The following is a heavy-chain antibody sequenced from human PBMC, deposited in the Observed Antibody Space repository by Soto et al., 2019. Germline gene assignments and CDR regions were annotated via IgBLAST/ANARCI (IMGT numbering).Heavy chain of an antibody. V-gene: IGHV1-69*13. J-gene: IGHJ6*02. CDR1: GGTFSSYA. CDR3: AREGDYYGSGSAGIGMDV. CDR2: IIPIFGTA. D-gene: IGHD3-10*01. Sequence: GASVKVSCKASGGTFSSYAISWVRQAPGQGLEWMGGIIPIFGTANYAQKFQGRVTITADESTGTAYMELSSLRSEDTAVYYCAREGDYYGSGSAGIGMDVWGQGTTVTVSS.